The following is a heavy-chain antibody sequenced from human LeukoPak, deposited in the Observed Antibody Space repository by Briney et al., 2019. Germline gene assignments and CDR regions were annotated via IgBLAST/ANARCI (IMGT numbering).Heavy chain of an antibody. D-gene: IGHD1-26*01. CDR1: GGSISSYY. Sequence: SETLSLTCTVSGGSISSYYWSWIRQPPGKGLEWIGYIYYSGSTNYNPSLKSRVAISVDTSKNQFSLRLSSVTAADTAVYYSARLASGSYGPLTPFDYWGQGTLVTVSS. J-gene: IGHJ4*02. CDR2: IYYSGST. CDR3: ARLASGSYGPLTPFDY. V-gene: IGHV4-59*08.